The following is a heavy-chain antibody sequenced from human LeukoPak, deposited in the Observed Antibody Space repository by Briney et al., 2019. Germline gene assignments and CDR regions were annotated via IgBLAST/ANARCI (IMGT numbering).Heavy chain of an antibody. Sequence: GGSLRLSCAASGFTFSSYEMNWVRQAPGKGLEWVSYISSSGSTIYYADSVKGRFTISRDDAKNSLYLQMNSLRAEDTAVYYCAELGITTIGGVWGKGTTVTISS. V-gene: IGHV3-48*03. J-gene: IGHJ6*04. CDR1: GFTFSSYE. CDR3: AELGITTIGGV. CDR2: ISSSGSTI. D-gene: IGHD3-10*02.